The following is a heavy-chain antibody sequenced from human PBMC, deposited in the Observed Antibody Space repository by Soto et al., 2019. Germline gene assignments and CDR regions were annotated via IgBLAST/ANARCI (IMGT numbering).Heavy chain of an antibody. Sequence: EVQLEESGGGLVQPGGSLRLSCAASGFTFSEHYMDRFRQAPGKGLEWIGRIRKKANSSSIDYAASVKGRFSISSHDSNNSLLLQMNSLKTEDTAMYFCDRIHLGRDKYFDLWGRSTLVTVSS. V-gene: IGHV3-72*01. CDR1: GFTFSEHY. CDR2: IRKKANSSSI. CDR3: DRIHLGRDKYFDL. D-gene: IGHD7-27*01. J-gene: IGHJ2*01.